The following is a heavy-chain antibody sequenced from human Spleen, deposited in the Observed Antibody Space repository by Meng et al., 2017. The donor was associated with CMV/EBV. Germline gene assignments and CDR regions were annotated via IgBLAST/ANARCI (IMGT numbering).Heavy chain of an antibody. CDR2: ISVYTDNK. CDR3: ARDSKSLYSSSPGIDF. V-gene: IGHV1-18*01. CDR1: GYTFTSYG. J-gene: IGHJ4*02. D-gene: IGHD6-6*01. Sequence: ASVMVSCNTSGYTFTSYGISWVRQAPGQVLEWMGWISVYTDNKSSAQKYQGRPTRTTDTSTSTAYREVRSLRSDDTAVYYRARDSKSLYSSSPGIDFWGQGTLVTVSS.